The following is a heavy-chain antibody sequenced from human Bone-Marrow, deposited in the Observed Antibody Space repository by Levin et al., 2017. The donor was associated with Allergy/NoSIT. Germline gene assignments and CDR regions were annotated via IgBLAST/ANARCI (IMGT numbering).Heavy chain of an antibody. D-gene: IGHD2-21*01. CDR2: ISVSGYST. CDR3: ANRGDCRATSWPYTPAFDI. V-gene: IGHV3-23*01. CDR1: GLDFSYYA. J-gene: IGHJ3*02. Sequence: GESLKISCVASGLDFSYYAMSWVRQAPGKGLEWVSTISVSGYSTYYADSVKGRFTISRDNSKNTVFLQMNSLRAEDTALYYFANRGDCRATSWPYTPAFDIWGQGTMVTVSS.